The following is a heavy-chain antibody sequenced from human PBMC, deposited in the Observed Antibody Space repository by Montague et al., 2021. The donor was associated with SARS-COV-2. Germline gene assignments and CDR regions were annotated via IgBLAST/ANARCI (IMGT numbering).Heavy chain of an antibody. J-gene: IGHJ4*02. Sequence: SLRLSCAASGFTFSQYPMRWVRQAPGKGLEWVSSIGARGDSTYYADSVKGRFTVSRDNSKSTLYLQMNSLRREDTAVYYCASAYILNKWYEAYWGQGTLVTVSS. CDR1: GFTFSQYP. D-gene: IGHD2-15*01. CDR3: ASAYILNKWYEAY. V-gene: IGHV3-23*01. CDR2: IGARGDST.